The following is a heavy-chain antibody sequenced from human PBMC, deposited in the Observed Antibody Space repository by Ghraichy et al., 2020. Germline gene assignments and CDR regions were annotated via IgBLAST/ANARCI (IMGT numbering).Heavy chain of an antibody. D-gene: IGHD6-13*01. CDR3: AKWVFAAGTKFHH. CDR2: IDHSGGT. V-gene: IGHV4-34*01. Sequence: ETLSLTCAVYGGSFSAYYWTWIRQPPGKGLEWIGEIDHSGGTNYNPSLKSRVTISVDTSKNHLSLKMKSVTAADTAVYYCAKWVFAAGTKFHHWGQGTLVTVSS. J-gene: IGHJ1*01. CDR1: GGSFSAYY.